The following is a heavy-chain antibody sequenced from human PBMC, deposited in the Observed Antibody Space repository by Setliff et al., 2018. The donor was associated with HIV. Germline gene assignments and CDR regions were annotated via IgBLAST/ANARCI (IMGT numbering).Heavy chain of an antibody. J-gene: IGHJ6*02. CDR1: GFTFSSYS. V-gene: IGHV3-23*01. Sequence: GGSLRLSCAASGFTFSSYSMNWVRQTPGKGLEWVSYISSSAGTTYYADSVKGRFTISRDNSKNTLYLQMNSLRAEDTAVYYCAKTLPTLYPPHDYYFAMDVWGQGTTVTVSS. D-gene: IGHD2-15*01. CDR3: AKTLPTLYPPHDYYFAMDV. CDR2: ISSSAGTT.